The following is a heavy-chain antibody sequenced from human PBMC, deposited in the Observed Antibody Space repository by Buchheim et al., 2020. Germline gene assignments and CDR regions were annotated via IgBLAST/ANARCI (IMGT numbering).Heavy chain of an antibody. CDR3: AKVYLVWEYYFDY. V-gene: IGHV3-23*01. J-gene: IGHJ4*02. Sequence: EVQLLESGGGLVQPGGSPRLSCAASGFTFSSYPMSWVRQAPGKGLEWVSAISGSGAGTSYADSVKGRFTMSRDNSKNTLDLQMNSLRAEDTAVYYCAKVYLVWEYYFDYWGQGTL. CDR1: GFTFSSYP. D-gene: IGHD1-26*01. CDR2: ISGSGAGT.